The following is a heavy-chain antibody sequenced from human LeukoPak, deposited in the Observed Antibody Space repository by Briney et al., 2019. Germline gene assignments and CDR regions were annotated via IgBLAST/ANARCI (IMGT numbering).Heavy chain of an antibody. Sequence: GASVKVSCKASGYTFTGYYMHWVRQAPGQGLEWMGWINPNSGGTNYAQKFQGRVTMTRDTSISTAYMELSRLRSDDTAVYYCARATKSRPYYYDSSGYYLPYLGGWFDPWGQGTLVTVSS. CDR3: ARATKSRPYYYDSSGYYLPYLGGWFDP. V-gene: IGHV1-2*02. D-gene: IGHD3-22*01. CDR1: GYTFTGYY. CDR2: INPNSGGT. J-gene: IGHJ5*02.